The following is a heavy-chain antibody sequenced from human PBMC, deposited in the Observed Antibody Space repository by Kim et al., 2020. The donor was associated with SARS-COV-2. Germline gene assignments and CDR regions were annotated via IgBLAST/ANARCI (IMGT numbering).Heavy chain of an antibody. V-gene: IGHV3-9*01. CDR1: GFTFGDYA. Sequence: GGSLRLSCAASGFTFGDYAMHWVRQAPGKGLEWVSGISWNSGSIDYADSVKGRFTISRDNAKNSLYLQMNSLRAEDTAVYYCAKDMGYSGYDFNFEYWGERTLATVVS. D-gene: IGHD5-12*01. CDR2: ISWNSGSI. J-gene: IGHJ4*02. CDR3: AKDMGYSGYDFNFEY.